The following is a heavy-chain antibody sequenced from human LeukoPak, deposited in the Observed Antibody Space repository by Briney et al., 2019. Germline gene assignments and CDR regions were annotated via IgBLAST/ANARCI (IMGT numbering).Heavy chain of an antibody. D-gene: IGHD3-9*01. CDR2: INHSGST. J-gene: IGHJ4*02. V-gene: IGHV4-34*01. CDR3: ARGGGPILTGH. CDR1: GGSFSGYY. Sequence: SETLSLTCAVYGGSFSGYYWSWIRQPPGKGLEWIGEINHSGSTNYNPSLKSRVTISVDTSKNQFSLKLSSVTAADTAVYYCARGGGPILTGHWGQGTLVTVSS.